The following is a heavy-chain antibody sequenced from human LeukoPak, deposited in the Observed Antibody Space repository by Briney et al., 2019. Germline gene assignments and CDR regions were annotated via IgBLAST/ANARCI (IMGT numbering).Heavy chain of an antibody. CDR1: GYTFNHHG. CDR2: INPSGGST. CDR3: ARVRFSSGWYIAFDI. V-gene: IGHV1-46*02. Sequence: ASVKVSCKASGYTFNHHGISWVRQAPGQGLEWMGIINPSGGSTTYAQKFQGRVTMTRDTSTTTVYMELSSLRSEDTAVYYCARVRFSSGWYIAFDIWGQGTMVTVSS. J-gene: IGHJ3*02. D-gene: IGHD6-19*01.